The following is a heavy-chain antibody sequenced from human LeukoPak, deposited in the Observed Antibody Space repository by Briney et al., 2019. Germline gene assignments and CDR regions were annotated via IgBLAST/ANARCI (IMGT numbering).Heavy chain of an antibody. CDR1: GDRFTPYW. CDR2: IYPGNSDT. CDR3: ARRKAVARISYFDS. Sequence: GESLKISCEGSGDRFTPYWITWVRQKPGKGLEWMGIIYPGNSDTKYSPSFRGQITISADKSINTAYLQWSSLEASDTAMYYCARRKAVARISYFDSWGQGTLVTVSS. V-gene: IGHV5-51*01. J-gene: IGHJ4*02. D-gene: IGHD6-19*01.